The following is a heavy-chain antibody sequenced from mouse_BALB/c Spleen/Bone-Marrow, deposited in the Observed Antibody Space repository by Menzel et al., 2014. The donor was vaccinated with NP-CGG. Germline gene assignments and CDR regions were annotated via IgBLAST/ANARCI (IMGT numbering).Heavy chain of an antibody. V-gene: IGHV1S137*01. CDR1: GYTFTDHA. CDR3: ARSGKVRNAMDY. J-gene: IGHJ4*01. CDR2: ISGYYGDA. Sequence: VQLVESGAKLVRPGVSVKISCKGSGYTFTDHAMHWVKRSHAKSLEWIGLISGYYGDAIYNQKFKGKATMTVDKSSSTAYMELARLTSEDSAIYYCARSGKVRNAMDYGGQGTSVTVSS. D-gene: IGHD2-14*01.